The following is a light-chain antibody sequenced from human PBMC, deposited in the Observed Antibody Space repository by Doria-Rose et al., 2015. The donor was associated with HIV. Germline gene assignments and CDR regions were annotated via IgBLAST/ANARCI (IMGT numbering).Light chain of an antibody. J-gene: IGKJ1*01. CDR1: QSFSNTY. CDR3: HQYGTSWT. Sequence: EIVMTQSPGTLSLSPGERATLSCRASQSFSNTYLAWYQQKPDQAPSLLIYDASTRATGIPDRFSASGSGTDFTLTINRLEPEDFALYYCHQYGTSWTFGQGTKVEI. CDR2: DAS. V-gene: IGKV3-20*01.